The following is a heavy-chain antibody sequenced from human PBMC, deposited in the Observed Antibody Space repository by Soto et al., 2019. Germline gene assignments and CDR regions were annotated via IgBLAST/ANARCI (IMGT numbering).Heavy chain of an antibody. CDR2: INPNSGGT. CDR1: GYTFTSYG. D-gene: IGHD6-13*01. Sequence: GASVKVSCKASGYTFTSYGISWVRQAPGQRLEWIGWINPNSGGTNYAQKFQGWVTMTRDTSISTAYMELSRLRSDDTAVYYCARAYSSNWSFDYWGQGTLVTVSS. J-gene: IGHJ4*02. CDR3: ARAYSSNWSFDY. V-gene: IGHV1-2*04.